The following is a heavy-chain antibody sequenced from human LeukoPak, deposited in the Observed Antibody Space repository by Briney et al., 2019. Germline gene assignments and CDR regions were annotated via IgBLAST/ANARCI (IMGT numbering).Heavy chain of an antibody. D-gene: IGHD6-13*01. Sequence: GRSLRLSCAASGFTFDDYAMHWVRQAPGKGLEWVSGISWNSGSIGYADSVKGRFTISRDNAKNSLYLQMNSLRAEDTALYYCAKGSAPGIAAPTLPAFDIWGQGTMVTVSS. V-gene: IGHV3-9*01. CDR1: GFTFDDYA. CDR2: ISWNSGSI. J-gene: IGHJ3*02. CDR3: AKGSAPGIAAPTLPAFDI.